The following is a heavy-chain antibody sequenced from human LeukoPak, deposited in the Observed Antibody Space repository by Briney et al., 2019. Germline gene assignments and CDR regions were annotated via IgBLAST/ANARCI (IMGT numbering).Heavy chain of an antibody. V-gene: IGHV4-34*01. CDR1: GGSFRGYY. J-gene: IGHJ1*01. Sequence: PSETLSLTCAVYGGSFRGYYWSWIRQPPGKGLEWIGEINHSGSTNYNPSLKSRVTISVDTSKNQFSLKLSSVTAAATAVYYCARGPTLKYFHHWGQGTLVSVSS. CDR3: ARGPTLKYFHH. CDR2: INHSGST.